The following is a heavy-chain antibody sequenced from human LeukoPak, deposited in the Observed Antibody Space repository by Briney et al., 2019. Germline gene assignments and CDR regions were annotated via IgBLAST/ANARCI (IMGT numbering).Heavy chain of an antibody. CDR2: IYHTGST. CDR3: ANFSGLGESHNGFDP. J-gene: IGHJ5*02. Sequence: SETLSLTCTVSGDSISSGYYWGWIRQPPGRGLDWIGSIYHTGSTYYNPSLKGRVTISVDTSKNHFSLRLSSATAADTAVYYCANFSGLGESHNGFDPWGQGARVTVSS. V-gene: IGHV4-38-2*02. D-gene: IGHD3-16*01. CDR1: GDSISSGYY.